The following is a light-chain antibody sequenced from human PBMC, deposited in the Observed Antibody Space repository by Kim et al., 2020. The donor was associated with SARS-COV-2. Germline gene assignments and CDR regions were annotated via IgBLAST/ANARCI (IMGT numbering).Light chain of an antibody. CDR2: DDS. V-gene: IGLV3-21*03. Sequence: PGKTATIPCAGDNMEGKNVHWYQQRTGQAPVLVIYDDSDRPSGIPERFSGSNSGNTATLTISRDEAGDEADYCCQVWDGNSYHGIFGGGTQLTVL. CDR1: NMEGKN. CDR3: QVWDGNSYHGI. J-gene: IGLJ2*01.